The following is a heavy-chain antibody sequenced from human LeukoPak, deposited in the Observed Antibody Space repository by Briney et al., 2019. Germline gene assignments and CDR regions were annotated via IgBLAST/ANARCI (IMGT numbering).Heavy chain of an antibody. CDR1: GGSFSGYY. V-gene: IGHV4-34*01. D-gene: IGHD2-8*01. CDR2: INHSGST. Sequence: SETLSPTCAVYGGSFSGYYWSWIRQPPGKGLEWIGGINHSGSTNYNPSLKSRVTISVDTSKNQFSLKLSSVTAADTAVYYCARGESCANGVCYYWDYWGQGTLVTVSS. CDR3: ARGESCANGVCYYWDY. J-gene: IGHJ4*02.